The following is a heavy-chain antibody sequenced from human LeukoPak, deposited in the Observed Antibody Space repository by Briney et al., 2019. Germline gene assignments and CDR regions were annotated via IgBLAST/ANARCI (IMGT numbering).Heavy chain of an antibody. CDR1: GYTFTSFY. J-gene: IGHJ4*02. CDR2: INPSRGYP. CDR3: ARAPAHLDY. V-gene: IGHV1-46*01. Sequence: GASVKVSCKASGYTFTSFYMHWVRQAPGQGLEWMGIINPSRGYPTCAQRFQGRFTMTSDTSTGTAHMELSSRRSEDTAVYYCARAPAHLDYWGQGTLVTVSS.